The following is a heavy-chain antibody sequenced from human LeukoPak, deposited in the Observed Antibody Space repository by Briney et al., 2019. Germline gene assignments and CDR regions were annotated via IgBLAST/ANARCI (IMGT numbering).Heavy chain of an antibody. V-gene: IGHV4-4*07. D-gene: IGHD2-21*02. CDR3: ARGGYCGGDCYVDY. CDR1: GASISSYY. Sequence: SETLSLTCTVSGASISSYYWNWIRQPAGKGLEWIGRIYSSGSTNYNPSLKSRVTMSVDTSKNQFSLKLSSATAADTAVYYCARGGYCGGDCYVDYWGQGTLVTVSS. J-gene: IGHJ4*02. CDR2: IYSSGST.